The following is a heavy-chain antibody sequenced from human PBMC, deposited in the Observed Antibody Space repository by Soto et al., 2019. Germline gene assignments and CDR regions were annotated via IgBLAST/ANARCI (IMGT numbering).Heavy chain of an antibody. CDR2: IYYSGST. CDR1: GGSVSSGSYY. CDR3: ARRKVDDSSGYLNY. V-gene: IGHV4-61*01. J-gene: IGHJ4*02. D-gene: IGHD3-22*01. Sequence: QVQLQESGPGLVKPSETLSLTCTVSGGSVSSGSYYWSWIRQPPGKGLEWIGYIYYSGSTNYNPSLKSRVNISVDTSRNQFSRKLSSVTAADTAVYYCARRKVDDSSGYLNYWGQGTLVTVSS.